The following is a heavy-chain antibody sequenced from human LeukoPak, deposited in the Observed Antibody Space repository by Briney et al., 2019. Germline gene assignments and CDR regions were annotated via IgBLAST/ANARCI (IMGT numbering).Heavy chain of an antibody. CDR1: GFTLTSYT. CDR3: ARDSGYSFGTDYYYYGMDV. J-gene: IGHJ6*02. Sequence: GGSLRLSCAASGFTLTSYTMNWVRQAPGKGLEWVSSMSCRSSYTYYADSVKGRFTISRDNAKSSLFLQMNGLRAEDAAVYYCARDSGYSFGTDYYYYGMDVWGPGTTVTV. D-gene: IGHD5-18*01. V-gene: IGHV3-21*01. CDR2: MSCRSSYT.